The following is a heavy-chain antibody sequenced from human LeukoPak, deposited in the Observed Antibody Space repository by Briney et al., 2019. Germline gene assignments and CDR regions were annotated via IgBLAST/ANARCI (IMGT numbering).Heavy chain of an antibody. J-gene: IGHJ5*02. CDR3: ARHRPGERRFDP. D-gene: IGHD3-16*01. V-gene: IGHV4-59*08. Sequence: PSETLSLTCAVSGGSIRNDYWSWIRQPPGKGLEWIAYINYSESTNYNPSLESRVTISVDTSKNLFSLKFTSVTAADTAVYYCARHRPGERRFDPWGQGTLVTVSS. CDR2: INYSEST. CDR1: GGSIRNDY.